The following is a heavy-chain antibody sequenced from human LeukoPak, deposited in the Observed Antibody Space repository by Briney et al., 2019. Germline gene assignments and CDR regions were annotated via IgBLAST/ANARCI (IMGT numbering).Heavy chain of an antibody. V-gene: IGHV3-23*01. CDR3: AKAGSYWDFDY. Sequence: PGGSLRLSCAASGFSFSSYAMSWVRQAPGKGLEWVSGISGSGGSAYYADSVKGRSTISRDNSKNTLYVQMNSLRAEDTAVYYCAKAGSYWDFDYWGQGTLVTVSS. CDR1: GFSFSSYA. CDR2: ISGSGGSA. J-gene: IGHJ4*02. D-gene: IGHD1-26*01.